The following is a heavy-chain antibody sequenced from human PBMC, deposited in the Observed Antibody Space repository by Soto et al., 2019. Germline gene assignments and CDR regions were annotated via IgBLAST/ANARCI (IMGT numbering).Heavy chain of an antibody. CDR3: ARLDIVATPPFDY. D-gene: IGHD5-12*01. CDR1: GYTFTSYY. CDR2: IIPIFGTA. Sequence: ASVKVSCKASGYTFTSYYMHWVRQAPGQGLEWMGGIIPIFGTANYAQKFQGRVTITADESTSTAYMELSSLRSEDTAVYYCARLDIVATPPFDYWGQGTLVTVSS. V-gene: IGHV1-69*13. J-gene: IGHJ4*02.